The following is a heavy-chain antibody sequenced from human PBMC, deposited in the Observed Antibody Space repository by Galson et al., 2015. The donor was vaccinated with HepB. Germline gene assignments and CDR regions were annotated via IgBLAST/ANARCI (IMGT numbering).Heavy chain of an antibody. D-gene: IGHD2-15*01. CDR1: GYTFTGYY. Sequence: SVKVSCKASGYTFTGYYMHWVRQAPGQGLEWMGWINPNSGGTNYAQKFQGRVTMTRDTSISTAYMELSRLRSDDAAVYYCARGPDIVVVVAATRGYDYWGQGTLVTVSS. CDR3: ARGPDIVVVVAATRGYDY. CDR2: INPNSGGT. J-gene: IGHJ4*02. V-gene: IGHV1-2*02.